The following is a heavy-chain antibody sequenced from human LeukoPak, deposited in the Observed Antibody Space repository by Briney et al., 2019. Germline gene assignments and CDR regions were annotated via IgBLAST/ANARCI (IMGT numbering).Heavy chain of an antibody. CDR2: ISGSGDTT. CDR3: AREISGYGSGSYVPRTDY. Sequence: QPGGSLRLSCTASGFTFSSYAMTWVRQAPGKGLEWVSVISGSGDTTYYADSVKGRFTISRDNSRNTLYLQMNSLSVEDTAVYYCAREISGYGSGSYVPRTDYWGQGTQVTVSS. CDR1: GFTFSSYA. J-gene: IGHJ4*02. D-gene: IGHD3-10*01. V-gene: IGHV3-23*01.